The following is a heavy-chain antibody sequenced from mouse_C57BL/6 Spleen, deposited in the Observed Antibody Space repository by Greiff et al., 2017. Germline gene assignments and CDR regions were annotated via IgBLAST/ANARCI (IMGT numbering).Heavy chain of an antibody. V-gene: IGHV1-18*01. Sequence: VQLQQSGPELVKPGASVKIPCKASGYTFTDYNMDWVKQSHGKSLEWIGDINPNNGGTIYNQKFKGKATLNVDKSSSTAYMELRSLTSEDTAVYYCARYDYDGHWYFDVWGTGTTVTVSS. CDR1: GYTFTDYN. D-gene: IGHD2-4*01. CDR3: ARYDYDGHWYFDV. CDR2: INPNNGGT. J-gene: IGHJ1*03.